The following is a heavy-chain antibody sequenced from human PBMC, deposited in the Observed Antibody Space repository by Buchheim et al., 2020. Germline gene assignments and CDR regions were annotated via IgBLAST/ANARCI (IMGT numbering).Heavy chain of an antibody. Sequence: QLQLQESGPGLVKPSETLSLTCTVSGGSISSSSYYWGWIRQPPGKGLEWIGSIYYSGSTYYNPSLKSRVTISVDPSKNQFSLKLSSVTAADTAVYYCARSGRWKSGWYFDLWGRGTL. CDR1: GGSISSSSYY. CDR3: ARSGRWKSGWYFDL. J-gene: IGHJ2*01. CDR2: IYYSGST. V-gene: IGHV4-39*01. D-gene: IGHD5-24*01.